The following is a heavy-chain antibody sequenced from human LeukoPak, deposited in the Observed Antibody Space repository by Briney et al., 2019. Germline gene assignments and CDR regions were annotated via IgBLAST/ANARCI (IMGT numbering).Heavy chain of an antibody. CDR3: ARHFSNGWSDK. V-gene: IGHV4-59*08. CDR2: IYYSGTA. CDR1: GASLSTSS. J-gene: IGHJ4*02. Sequence: SQTLSLTCTVSGASLSTSSWTWIRQPPGKGLECIGFIYYSGTAHYHPSLKSRVTISLDTSKNQFSLRLSSVTAADTAVYYCARHFSNGWSDKWGQETLVTVS. D-gene: IGHD6-19*01.